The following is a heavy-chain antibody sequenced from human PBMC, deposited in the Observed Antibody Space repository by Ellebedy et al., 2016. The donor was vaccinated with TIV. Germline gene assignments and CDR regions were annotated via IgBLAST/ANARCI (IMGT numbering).Heavy chain of an antibody. CDR1: GYTFTGYH. D-gene: IGHD6-19*01. J-gene: IGHJ4*02. CDR2: IGPNSGDT. V-gene: IGHV1-2*02. Sequence: ASVKVSXXASGYTFTGYHMHFVRQAPGQGLEWMGWIGPNSGDTSYTQKFEGRVTMTRDTSISTAYMELSRLRSDDTAVYYCARYHITVAGSGIDYWGQGTLVTVSS. CDR3: ARYHITVAGSGIDY.